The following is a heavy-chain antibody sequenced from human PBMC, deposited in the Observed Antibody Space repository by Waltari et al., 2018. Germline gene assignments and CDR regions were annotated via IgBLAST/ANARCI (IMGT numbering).Heavy chain of an antibody. CDR2: IIDTGPK. CDR3: ARHQVPNYYYYGLDV. V-gene: IGHV4-59*01. CDR1: GGSINNYY. D-gene: IGHD3-10*01. Sequence: QVHLQESGPGLVRPSETLSLTCTISGGSINNYYWSWLRQSPEKGLEWLGHIIDTGPKNSNPSLQSRGAMSVDTSKKEVSLKLSSVTAADTAVYYCARHQVPNYYYYGLDVWGQGTTVTVSS. J-gene: IGHJ6*02.